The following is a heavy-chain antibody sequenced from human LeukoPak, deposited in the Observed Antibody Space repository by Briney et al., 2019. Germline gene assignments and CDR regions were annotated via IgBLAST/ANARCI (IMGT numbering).Heavy chain of an antibody. CDR3: AGGDGYTEDY. Sequence: SETLSLTCTVSGGSMSSGDYYWSWIRQPPGKGLEWIGYIYYSGSTYYNPSLKSRVTISVDTSKNQFSLNLSSVTAADTAVYYCAGGDGYTEDYWGQGTLVTVSS. CDR2: IYYSGST. D-gene: IGHD5-24*01. J-gene: IGHJ4*02. CDR1: GGSMSSGDYY. V-gene: IGHV4-30-4*01.